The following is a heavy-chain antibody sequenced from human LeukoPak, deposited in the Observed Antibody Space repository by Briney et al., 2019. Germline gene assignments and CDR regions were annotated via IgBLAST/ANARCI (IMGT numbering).Heavy chain of an antibody. J-gene: IGHJ5*02. CDR2: INPNSGGT. Sequence: ASVKVSCKASGYTFTGYYMHWVRQAPGQGPEWMGWINPNSGGTNYAQKFQGRVTMTRDTSISTAYMELSRLRSDDTAVYFCAREKRVAGSRGGFDPWGQGTLVTVSS. D-gene: IGHD6-19*01. CDR1: GYTFTGYY. CDR3: AREKRVAGSRGGFDP. V-gene: IGHV1-2*02.